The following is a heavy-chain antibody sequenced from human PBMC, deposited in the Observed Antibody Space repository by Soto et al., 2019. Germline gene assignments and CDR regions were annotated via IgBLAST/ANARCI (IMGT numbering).Heavy chain of an antibody. J-gene: IGHJ4*02. CDR2: IIPIFGTA. CDR1: GGTFSSYA. V-gene: IGHV1-69*13. CDR3: ARDLSEYSSSYLDY. D-gene: IGHD6-6*01. Sequence: SVKVSCKASGGTFSSYAISWVRQAPGQGLEWMGGIIPIFGTANYAQKFQGRVTITADESTSTAYMELSSLRSEDTAVYYCARDLSEYSSSYLDYWGQGTLVTVS.